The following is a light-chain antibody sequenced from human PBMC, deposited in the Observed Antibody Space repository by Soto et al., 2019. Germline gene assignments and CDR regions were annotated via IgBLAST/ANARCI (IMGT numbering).Light chain of an antibody. Sequence: DIVMTESPDSLAVSLGERATINCKSSQSVLYSSNNKNYLAWYQQKPGQTPKMLIYWASTRESGVPDRFSGSGSGTDCTLTISRLQAEDVAVYYCQQFSSYPLTFGGGTKVDIK. CDR1: QSVLYSSNNKNY. V-gene: IGKV4-1*01. J-gene: IGKJ4*01. CDR3: QQFSSYPLT. CDR2: WAS.